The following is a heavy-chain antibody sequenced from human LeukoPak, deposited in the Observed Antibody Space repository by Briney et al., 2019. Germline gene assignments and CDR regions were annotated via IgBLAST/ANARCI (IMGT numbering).Heavy chain of an antibody. CDR1: GFTFSDYY. J-gene: IGHJ4*02. D-gene: IGHD3-3*01. Sequence: GGSLRLSCAASGFTFSDYYMSWIRQAPGKGLEWVSYISSSGSTIYYADSVKGRFTISRDNGKNSLYLQMNSLRAEDTAVYYCARASPLRFLEYYFDYWGQGTLVTVSS. V-gene: IGHV3-11*01. CDR3: ARASPLRFLEYYFDY. CDR2: ISSSGSTI.